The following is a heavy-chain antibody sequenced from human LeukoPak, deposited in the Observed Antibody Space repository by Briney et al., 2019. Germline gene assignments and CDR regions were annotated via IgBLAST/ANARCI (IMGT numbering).Heavy chain of an antibody. Sequence: PGGSLRLSCAASGFTFSSYAMSWVRQAPGKGLEWVSGISGSGDTTYYADSVKGRFTISRDNSKNTLYLQMNSLRAEDTAVYYCARGRTLGVVGDAFDIWGQGTMVIVSS. CDR1: GFTFSSYA. D-gene: IGHD3-22*01. CDR3: ARGRTLGVVGDAFDI. V-gene: IGHV3-23*01. J-gene: IGHJ3*02. CDR2: ISGSGDTT.